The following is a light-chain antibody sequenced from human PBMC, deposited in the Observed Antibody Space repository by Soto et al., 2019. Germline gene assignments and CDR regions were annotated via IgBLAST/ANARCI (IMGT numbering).Light chain of an antibody. Sequence: QSALTQPASVSGSPGQSITISCTGTSSDVGSYNVVSWYQHHPGKAPKLMIYDVTKRPSGVSNWFSGSKSGNTASLTISGLQAEDEADYYCCSYAGSSTYVFGTGTKLTVL. CDR3: CSYAGSSTYV. V-gene: IGLV2-23*02. CDR1: SSDVGSYNV. J-gene: IGLJ1*01. CDR2: DVT.